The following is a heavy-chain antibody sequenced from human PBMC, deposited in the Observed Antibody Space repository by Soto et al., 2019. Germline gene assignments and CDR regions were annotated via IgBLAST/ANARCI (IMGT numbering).Heavy chain of an antibody. CDR1: GFTFSSYA. Sequence: GGSLRLSCAASGFTFSSYAMSWVRQAPGKGLEWVSAISGSGGSTYYADSVKGRFTISRDNSKNTLYLQMNSRRAEDTAVYYCAKDLVDGSGTRYWGQGTLVTVSS. J-gene: IGHJ4*02. CDR2: ISGSGGST. CDR3: AKDLVDGSGTRY. V-gene: IGHV3-23*01. D-gene: IGHD3-10*01.